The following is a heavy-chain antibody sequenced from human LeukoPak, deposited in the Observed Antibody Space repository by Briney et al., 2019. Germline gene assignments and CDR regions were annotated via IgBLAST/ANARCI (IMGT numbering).Heavy chain of an antibody. CDR3: ARDSGYDTAEYYFDY. Sequence: SATLSLTCTVSGGSISSSSYYWGWIRQPPGKGLEWIGSIYYSGSTYYNPSLKSRVTISVDTSKNQFSLKLSSVTAADTAVYYCARDSGYDTAEYYFDYWGQGTLVTVSS. CDR2: IYYSGST. V-gene: IGHV4-39*07. J-gene: IGHJ4*02. CDR1: GGSISSSSYY. D-gene: IGHD5-12*01.